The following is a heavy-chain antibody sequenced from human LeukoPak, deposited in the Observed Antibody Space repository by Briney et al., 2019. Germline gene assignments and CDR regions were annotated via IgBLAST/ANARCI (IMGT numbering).Heavy chain of an antibody. Sequence: SSETLSLTCTVSGGSISSSSYYWGWIRQPPGKGLEWIGSIYYSGSTYYNPSLKSRVTISVDTSKNQFSLKLSSVTAADTAVYYCGRETDFGVVTNWGQGTLVTVSS. CDR3: GRETDFGVVTN. J-gene: IGHJ4*02. CDR1: GGSISSSSYY. CDR2: IYYSGST. V-gene: IGHV4-39*02. D-gene: IGHD3-3*01.